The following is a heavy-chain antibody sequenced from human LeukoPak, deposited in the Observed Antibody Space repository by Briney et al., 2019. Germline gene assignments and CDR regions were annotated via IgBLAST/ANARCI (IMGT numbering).Heavy chain of an antibody. D-gene: IGHD6-6*01. V-gene: IGHV4-39*01. J-gene: IGHJ4*02. CDR1: GGSIISSIYY. CDR2: IYHSGTT. Sequence: SETMTLTCTVSGGSIISSIYYWAWIRQPPGKGLEWIGMIYHSGTTYYNPSLRSRVTISVDTSKNQFSLQVNSVIAADTAVYYCARQLTSSSSWLWCQGTLVTVSS. CDR3: ARQLTSSSSWL.